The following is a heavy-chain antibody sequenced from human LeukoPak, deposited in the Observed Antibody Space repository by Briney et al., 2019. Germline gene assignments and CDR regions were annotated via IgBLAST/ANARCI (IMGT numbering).Heavy chain of an antibody. CDR3: ARVRAGVLRYFDWLLRDYYFDY. D-gene: IGHD3-9*01. V-gene: IGHV4-34*01. Sequence: SETLSLTCAVYGGSFSGYYWSWIRQPPVKGLELIGEINHRGSTNYNPSLKSRVTISVDTSKNQFSLKLSSVTAADTAVYYCARVRAGVLRYFDWLLRDYYFDYWGQGTPVTVSS. CDR1: GGSFSGYY. J-gene: IGHJ4*02. CDR2: INHRGST.